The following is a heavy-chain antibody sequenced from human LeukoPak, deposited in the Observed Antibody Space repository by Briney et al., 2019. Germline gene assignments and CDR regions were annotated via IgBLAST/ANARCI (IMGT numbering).Heavy chain of an antibody. J-gene: IGHJ3*02. CDR3: ARERRTLDI. Sequence: SETLSLTCTVSGASFSSYYWTWIRQPVGKGLEWIGRIYSSGSVSYNPSLRSRVTMSVDTSKNQFSLKVNSVTAADTAVYYCARERRTLDIWGQGTMVTVSS. CDR1: GASFSSYY. CDR2: IYSSGSV. V-gene: IGHV4-4*07.